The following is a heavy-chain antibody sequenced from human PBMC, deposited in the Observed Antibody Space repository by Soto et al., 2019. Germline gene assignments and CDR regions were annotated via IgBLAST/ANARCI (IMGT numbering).Heavy chain of an antibody. CDR3: VGGSWFD. J-gene: IGHJ4*02. CDR1: GYSFEEYS. D-gene: IGHD2-15*01. V-gene: IGHV3-9*01. CDR2: ISWNGNFT. Sequence: EVQLVESGGDMVQPGRSLKLSCVGSGYSFEEYSMHWVRQAPGKGLEWVSGISWNGNFTGYADSVKGRFTISRDNAKNSLFLQMRSLRLEDTALYYCVGGSWFDWGQGTLVTVSS.